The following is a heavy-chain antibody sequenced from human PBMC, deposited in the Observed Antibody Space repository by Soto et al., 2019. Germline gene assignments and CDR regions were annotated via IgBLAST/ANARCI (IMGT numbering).Heavy chain of an antibody. J-gene: IGHJ4*02. Sequence: GASVKVSCKASGYTFTNYGISWVRQAPGQGLEWKGWISAYNGNTNYAQKLQGRVTMTTDTSTSTAYMELRSLRSDDTAVYYCARVQYYDSSGYYYVEINPPAPFDYWGQGTLVTVSS. V-gene: IGHV1-18*01. D-gene: IGHD3-22*01. CDR1: GYTFTNYG. CDR3: ARVQYYDSSGYYYVEINPPAPFDY. CDR2: ISAYNGNT.